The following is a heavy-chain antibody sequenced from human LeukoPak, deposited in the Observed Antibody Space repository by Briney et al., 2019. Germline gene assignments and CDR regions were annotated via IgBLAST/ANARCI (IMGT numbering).Heavy chain of an antibody. CDR1: GYRFNAYW. CDR3: ARALVGAATLSY. CDR2: IYPGDSDT. V-gene: IGHV5-51*01. Sequence: GESLKISCKGSGYRFNAYWIAWVRQMPGKGLEWMGVIYPGDSDTRYSPSFQGQVTLSADKSISTAYLQWSSLKASDTAIYYCARALVGAATLSYWGQGTLVTVSS. D-gene: IGHD1-26*01. J-gene: IGHJ4*02.